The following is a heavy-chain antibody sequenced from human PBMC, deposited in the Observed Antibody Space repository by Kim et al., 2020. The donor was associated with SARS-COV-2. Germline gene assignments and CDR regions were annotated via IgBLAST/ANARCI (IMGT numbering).Heavy chain of an antibody. D-gene: IGHD6-6*01. CDR2: ISYDGSNK. V-gene: IGHV3-30-3*01. J-gene: IGHJ5*02. CDR3: ARDPRAARGDWFDP. CDR1: GFTFSSYA. Sequence: GGSLRLSCAASGFTFSSYAMHWVRQAPGKGLEWVAVISYDGSNKYYADSVKGRFTISRDNSKNTLYLQMNSLRAEDTAVYYCARDPRAARGDWFDPWGQG.